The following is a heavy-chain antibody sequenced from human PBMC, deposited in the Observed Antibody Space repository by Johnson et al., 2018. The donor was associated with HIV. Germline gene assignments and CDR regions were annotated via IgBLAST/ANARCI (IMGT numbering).Heavy chain of an antibody. V-gene: IGHV3-7*01. CDR3: ARGSYDGDSFDF. J-gene: IGHJ3*01. Sequence: VQLVESGGGLVQPGGSLRLSCAASGFTFSDYYMSWIRQAPGKGLEWVANIKQDGSEKYYVDSVKGRFTISRDNAKNSLYLQVHSLRAGDTALYYCARGSYDGDSFDFWGQGTMVTVSS. CDR2: IKQDGSEK. D-gene: IGHD1-26*01. CDR1: GFTFSDYY.